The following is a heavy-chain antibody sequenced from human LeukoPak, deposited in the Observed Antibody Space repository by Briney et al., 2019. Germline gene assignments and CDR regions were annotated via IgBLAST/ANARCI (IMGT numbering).Heavy chain of an antibody. CDR3: ARDSGYCSGDSCNYYYGMDV. J-gene: IGHJ6*02. CDR2: INVYDGDT. D-gene: IGHD2-15*01. V-gene: IGHV1-18*01. Sequence: ASVKVSCKASGYTFTSYGVSWVRQAPGQGLEWMGWINVYDGDTKYGQNLQGGVTMTTDTSTSTAYMELRSLGSDDTAVYYCARDSGYCSGDSCNYYYGMDVWGQGTTVTVSS. CDR1: GYTFTSYG.